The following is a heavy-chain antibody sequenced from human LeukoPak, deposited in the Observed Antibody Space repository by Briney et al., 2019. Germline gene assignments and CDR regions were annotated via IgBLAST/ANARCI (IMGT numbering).Heavy chain of an antibody. CDR1: GFTFSSYE. V-gene: IGHV3-48*03. Sequence: GGSLRLSCEASGFTFSSYEMNWVRQAPGKGLEWVSYISSSGSTIYYADSVKGRFTISRDNAKNSLYLQMNSLRAEDTAVYYCARSLTVRYFDWLSDGMDVWGQGTTVTVSS. CDR3: ARSLTVRYFDWLSDGMDV. D-gene: IGHD3-9*01. CDR2: ISSSGSTI. J-gene: IGHJ6*02.